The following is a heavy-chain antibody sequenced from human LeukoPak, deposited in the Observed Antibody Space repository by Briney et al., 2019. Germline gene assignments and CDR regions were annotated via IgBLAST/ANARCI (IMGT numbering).Heavy chain of an antibody. CDR1: GYSIRTDYY. Sequence: SETLSLTCTVSGYSIRTDYYWGWIRQPPGKGPQWIGTINKSGNTYYNPSLRSRVTISVDTSKNQFSLKVRYMTAADTAVYYCARRRGDIVVVVAASEYYFDYWGQGALVTVSS. J-gene: IGHJ4*02. D-gene: IGHD2-15*01. V-gene: IGHV4-38-2*02. CDR3: ARRRGDIVVVVAASEYYFDY. CDR2: INKSGNT.